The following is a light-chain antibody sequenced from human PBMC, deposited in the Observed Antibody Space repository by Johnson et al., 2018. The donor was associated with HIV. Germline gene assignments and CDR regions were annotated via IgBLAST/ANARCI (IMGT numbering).Light chain of an antibody. CDR1: SSNIGKNY. V-gene: IGLV1-51*02. Sequence: QSVLTQPPSVSAAPGQMVSISCSGSSSNIGKNYVSWYQQFPGTAPKLLIYENNKRPSGIPDRFSGSKSGTSATLGITGLQTGDEADYYCGTWDSSLSLLYVFGTGTKVTVL. CDR2: ENN. J-gene: IGLJ1*01. CDR3: GTWDSSLSLLYV.